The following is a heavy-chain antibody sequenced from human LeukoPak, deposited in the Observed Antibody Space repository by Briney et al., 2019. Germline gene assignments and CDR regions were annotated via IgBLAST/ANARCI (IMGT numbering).Heavy chain of an antibody. Sequence: SETLSLTCTVSGGSISSYYWGWIRQPPGKGLEWIGSIYYSGSTYYNPSLKSRVTISVDTSKNQFSLKLSSVTAADTAVYYCARDDSSSWGNNWFDPWGQGTLVTVSS. V-gene: IGHV4-39*07. CDR1: GGSISSYY. J-gene: IGHJ5*02. D-gene: IGHD6-13*01. CDR2: IYYSGST. CDR3: ARDDSSSWGNNWFDP.